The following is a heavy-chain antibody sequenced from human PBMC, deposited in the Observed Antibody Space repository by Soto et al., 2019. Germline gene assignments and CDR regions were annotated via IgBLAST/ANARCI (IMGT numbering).Heavy chain of an antibody. D-gene: IGHD6-19*01. V-gene: IGHV3-33*01. Sequence: GGSLRLSCAASGFTFSSYGMHWVRQAPGKGLEWVAVIWYDGSNKYYADSVKGRFTISRDNSKNTLYLQMNSLRAEDTAVYYCARADYSSGWLDYWGQGTLVTVSS. CDR1: GFTFSSYG. CDR2: IWYDGSNK. CDR3: ARADYSSGWLDY. J-gene: IGHJ4*02.